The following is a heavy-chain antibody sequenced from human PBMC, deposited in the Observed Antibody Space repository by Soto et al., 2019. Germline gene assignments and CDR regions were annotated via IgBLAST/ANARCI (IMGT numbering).Heavy chain of an antibody. CDR3: ARVFPDGWVEPGVVRGYLDT. J-gene: IGHJ4*02. D-gene: IGHD3-3*01. Sequence: QVQLVQSGAEVKEPGSAVKVSCKAPADSFSSYGISWVRQAPGQGLEWMGGIIPIFGTTNYAEKFQGRVTITAGESQNTGYMELSSLRSEDTALYYCARVFPDGWVEPGVVRGYLDTWGRGTLVTVSS. CDR1: ADSFSSYG. CDR2: IIPIFGTT. V-gene: IGHV1-69*01.